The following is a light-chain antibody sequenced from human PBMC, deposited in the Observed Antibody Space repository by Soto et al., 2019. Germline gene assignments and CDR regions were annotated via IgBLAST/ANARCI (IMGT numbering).Light chain of an antibody. CDR1: SSDVGGYNY. J-gene: IGLJ1*01. CDR3: SSYTGSTTLGV. V-gene: IGLV2-14*01. Sequence: QSMMTQPASMSGSPGQSITISCTGTSSDVGGYNYVSWYQQHPGKAPKLMIYDVTNRPSGVSNRFSCSKSGNTASLTISGLQAEDDADYYCSSYTGSTTLGVFGTGTRSPT. CDR2: DVT.